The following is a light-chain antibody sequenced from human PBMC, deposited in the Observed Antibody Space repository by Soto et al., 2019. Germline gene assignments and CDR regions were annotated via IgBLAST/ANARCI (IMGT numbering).Light chain of an antibody. Sequence: DIVLTQSPATLSLSPGERATLSCRASQSVSSNLAWYQQKPGQAPRLLIYDASNRATGIPARISGSGSGTDFTLTISSLEPEDFAVYYCQQRSNWPGTFGQGTKLEIK. CDR2: DAS. CDR1: QSVSSN. V-gene: IGKV3-11*01. CDR3: QQRSNWPGT. J-gene: IGKJ2*01.